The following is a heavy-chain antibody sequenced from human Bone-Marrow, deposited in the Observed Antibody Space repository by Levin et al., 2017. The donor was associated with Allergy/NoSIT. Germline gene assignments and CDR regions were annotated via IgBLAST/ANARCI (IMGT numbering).Heavy chain of an antibody. CDR3: TRRNSSWATFTFDI. CDR1: GASISSSNW. CDR2: IFHSRIA. Sequence: PSETLSLTCAVSGASISSSNWWNWVRQTPGGGLEWIGEIFHSRIANYNPSLKSRILISVDKSKNHFSLNLKSVTAADTALYYCTRRNSSWATFTFDIWGHGTMVTVS. J-gene: IGHJ3*02. D-gene: IGHD1/OR15-1a*01. V-gene: IGHV4-4*02.